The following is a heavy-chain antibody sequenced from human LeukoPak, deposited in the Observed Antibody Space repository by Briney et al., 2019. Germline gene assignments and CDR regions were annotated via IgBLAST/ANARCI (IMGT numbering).Heavy chain of an antibody. CDR3: ARAPNWGNWFDP. D-gene: IGHD7-27*01. J-gene: IGHJ5*02. V-gene: IGHV1-2*02. CDR1: GYTFTGYY. Sequence: ASVKVSCKASGYTFTGYYMHGVRQAPGQGLEWMGWINPNSGGTNYAQKFQGRVTMTRDTSISTAYMELSRLRSDDTAVYYCARAPNWGNWFDPWGQGTLVTVSS. CDR2: INPNSGGT.